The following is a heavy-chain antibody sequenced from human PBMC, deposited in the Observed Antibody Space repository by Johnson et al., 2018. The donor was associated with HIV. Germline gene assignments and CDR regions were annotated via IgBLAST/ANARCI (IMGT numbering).Heavy chain of an antibody. J-gene: IGHJ3*02. CDR3: TTDRGSSSSEEDAFDI. CDR1: AGVTFSNAW. CDR2: IKSKIDDWRI. Sequence: VQLVESGGGLVKPGGSLRLSCTASAGVTFSNAWMSWVRQAPGKGLEWVGRIKSKIDDWRIDYATHVKGRFTISRDDSKHTRYLQMNSLKTEDTAVYYCTTDRGSSSSEEDAFDIWGQGTMVTVSS. V-gene: IGHV3-15*01. D-gene: IGHD6-13*01.